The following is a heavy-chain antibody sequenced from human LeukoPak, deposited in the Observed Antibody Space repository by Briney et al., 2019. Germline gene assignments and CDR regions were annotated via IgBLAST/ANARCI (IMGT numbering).Heavy chain of an antibody. CDR3: ARTSSSWL. J-gene: IGHJ4*02. V-gene: IGHV4-59*02. CDR2: IYDSGST. D-gene: IGHD6-13*01. Sequence: SETLSLTCTVSGASVNSYYWSWIRQPPGKGLEWIGCIYDSGSTDYNPSLKSRVTISVDTSKNQFSLKLTSVTAADTAMYYCARTSSSWLWGQGTLVTVSS. CDR1: GASVNSYY.